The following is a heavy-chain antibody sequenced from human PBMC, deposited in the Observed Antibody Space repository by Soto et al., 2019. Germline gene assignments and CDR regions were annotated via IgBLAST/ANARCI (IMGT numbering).Heavy chain of an antibody. V-gene: IGHV3-66*01. D-gene: IGHD4-17*01. CDR2: IYSGGST. CDR1: GFTVSSNY. CDR3: ARDRQDGVFDY. Sequence: EVQLVESGGGLVQPGGSLRLSCAASGFTVSSNYMSWVRQAPGKGLEWVSVIYSGGSTYYADSEKGRFTISRDNSKNTLYLQMNSLRAEDTAVYYCARDRQDGVFDYWGQGTLVTVSS. J-gene: IGHJ4*02.